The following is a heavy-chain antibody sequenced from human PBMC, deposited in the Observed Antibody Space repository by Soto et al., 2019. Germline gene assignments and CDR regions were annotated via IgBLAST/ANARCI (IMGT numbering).Heavy chain of an antibody. J-gene: IGHJ4*02. Sequence: GGSLRLSCAASGFTVSSAFMSWVRQPPGNGLEWVSLMYTSGSTYYVDSVKGRFTISRDNSKNTLYLQMNSLRADDTALYYCARGQWSKPFDYWGQGTLVTVSS. CDR3: ARGQWSKPFDY. CDR2: MYTSGST. V-gene: IGHV3-66*01. D-gene: IGHD6-19*01. CDR1: GFTVSSAF.